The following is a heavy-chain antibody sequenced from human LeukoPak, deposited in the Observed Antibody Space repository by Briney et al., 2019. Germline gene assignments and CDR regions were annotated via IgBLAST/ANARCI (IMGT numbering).Heavy chain of an antibody. V-gene: IGHV3-30*02. Sequence: PGGSLRLSCAASGFTFSNYGMHWVRQPPGKGLEWVAFIRHDGNSKFYADFVKGRFTISRDNSKNALYLQMDSLRDEDTAVYYCAKGYLGLCTRGTCFHFDYWGQGTLVTVSS. CDR1: GFTFSNYG. CDR3: AKGYLGLCTRGTCFHFDY. J-gene: IGHJ4*02. D-gene: IGHD2-15*01. CDR2: IRHDGNSK.